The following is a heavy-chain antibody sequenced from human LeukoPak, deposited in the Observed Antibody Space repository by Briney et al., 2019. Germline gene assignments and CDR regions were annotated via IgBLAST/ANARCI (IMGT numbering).Heavy chain of an antibody. D-gene: IGHD6-13*01. CDR3: ARHGYSSSSWP. V-gene: IGHV4-59*08. Sequence: SETLSLTCTGSGGSISSYYWSWIGQPPGKGLEWIGYIYYSGSTNYTPSLKTRVTISVDTSNNQFSLKLGSVTAAATAVYYCARHGYSSSSWPWGQGTLVTVSS. CDR1: GGSISSYY. J-gene: IGHJ5*02. CDR2: IYYSGST.